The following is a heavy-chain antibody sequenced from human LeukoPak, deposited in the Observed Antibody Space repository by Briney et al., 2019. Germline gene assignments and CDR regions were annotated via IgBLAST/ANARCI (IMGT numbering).Heavy chain of an antibody. CDR1: GFTFSSDA. Sequence: PGGSLRLSCAASGFTFSSDAMHWVRQAPGKGLEWVSSISSRSSYIYYADSVKGRFTISRDNAKNSLYLQMNSLRAEDTAVYYCAREYDSGSYYNFGYWGQGTLVTVSS. D-gene: IGHD3-10*01. CDR2: ISSRSSYI. V-gene: IGHV3-21*01. CDR3: AREYDSGSYYNFGY. J-gene: IGHJ4*02.